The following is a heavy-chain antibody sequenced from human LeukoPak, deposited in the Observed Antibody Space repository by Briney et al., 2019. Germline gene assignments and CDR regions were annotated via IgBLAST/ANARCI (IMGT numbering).Heavy chain of an antibody. CDR2: ISYDGSNK. D-gene: IGHD3-10*01. CDR3: AKSFWWFGEFSPFDY. Sequence: GGSLRLSCAASGFTFSSYAMHWVRQAPGKGLEWVAVISYDGSNKCYADSVKGRFTISRDNSKNTLYLQMNSLRAEDTAVYYCAKSFWWFGEFSPFDYWGQGTLLTVSS. J-gene: IGHJ4*02. V-gene: IGHV3-30*04. CDR1: GFTFSSYA.